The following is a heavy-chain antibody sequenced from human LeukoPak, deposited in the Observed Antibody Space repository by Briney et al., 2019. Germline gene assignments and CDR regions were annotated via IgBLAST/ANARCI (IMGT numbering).Heavy chain of an antibody. CDR3: ARAESSGWYPGRWYFDL. CDR2: IYYSGST. Sequence: SETLSLTCTVSGGSISSSSYYWGWIRQPPGKGLEWIGYIYYSGSTNYNPSLKSRVTISVDTSKNQFSLKLSSVTAADTAVYYCARAESSGWYPGRWYFDLWGRGTLVTVSS. CDR1: GGSISSSSYY. J-gene: IGHJ2*01. D-gene: IGHD6-19*01. V-gene: IGHV4-61*05.